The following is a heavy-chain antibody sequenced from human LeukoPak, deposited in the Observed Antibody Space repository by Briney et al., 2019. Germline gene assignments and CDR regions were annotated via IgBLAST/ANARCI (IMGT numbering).Heavy chain of an antibody. CDR3: ARDADGYED. J-gene: IGHJ4*02. D-gene: IGHD5-24*01. CDR1: GFTFSRAW. CDR2: IKEDGSED. V-gene: IGHV3-7*01. Sequence: GSLRLSCAASGFTFSRAWMSWVRQAPGKGLEWVANIKEDGSEDYYADSVKGRFAISKDNAKNSLYLQMNSVRAEDTAMYYCARDADGYEDWGQGTLVIVSS.